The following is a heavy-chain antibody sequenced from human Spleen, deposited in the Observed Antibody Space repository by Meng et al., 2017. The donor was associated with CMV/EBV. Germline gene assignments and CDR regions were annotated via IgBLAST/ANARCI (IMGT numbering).Heavy chain of an antibody. CDR3: TRDVLGRFDP. CDR1: GDSVFSRSAA. D-gene: IGHD7-27*01. J-gene: IGHJ5*02. Sequence: CAISGDSVFSRSAAWNWIRQSPSRGLEWLGRTYYRSKWYSEYAVSLRGRITINPDTSKNQFSLQLNSVTPEDTAVYYCTRDVLGRFDPWGQGTLVTVSS. CDR2: TYYRSKWYS. V-gene: IGHV6-1*01.